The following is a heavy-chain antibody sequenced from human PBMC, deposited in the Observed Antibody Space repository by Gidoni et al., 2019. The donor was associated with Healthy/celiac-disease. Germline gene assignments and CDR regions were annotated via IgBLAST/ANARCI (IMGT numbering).Heavy chain of an antibody. CDR1: GGSISSSSYY. CDR3: ASVYGSGSYLILPNWFDP. CDR2: IYYSGST. V-gene: IGHV4-39*01. Sequence: QLQLQESGPGLVKPSETLSLTCTVSGGSISSSSYYWGWIRQPPGKGLEWIGSIYYSGSTYYNPSLKSRVTISVDTSKNQFSLKLSSVTAADTAVYYCASVYGSGSYLILPNWFDPWGQGTLVTVSS. J-gene: IGHJ5*02. D-gene: IGHD3-10*01.